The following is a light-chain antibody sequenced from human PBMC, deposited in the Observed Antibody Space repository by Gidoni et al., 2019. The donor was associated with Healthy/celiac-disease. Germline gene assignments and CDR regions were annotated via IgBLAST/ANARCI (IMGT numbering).Light chain of an antibody. Sequence: QSVLTQPPSASGTPGQRVTISCSGSSPNIGSNTVNWYQQLPGTAPKLLIYSTNQRPSGVPDRFSGSKSGTSASLAISGLQSEDEADYYCAAWDDSLNGLVFGGGTKLTVL. CDR3: AAWDDSLNGLV. CDR1: SPNIGSNT. J-gene: IGLJ2*01. V-gene: IGLV1-44*01. CDR2: STN.